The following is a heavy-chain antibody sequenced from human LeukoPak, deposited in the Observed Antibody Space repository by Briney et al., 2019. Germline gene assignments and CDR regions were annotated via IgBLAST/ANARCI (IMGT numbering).Heavy chain of an antibody. D-gene: IGHD3-22*01. CDR1: GFTFSSFK. CDR2: FIIGGSPI. Sequence: GGSLRLSGAASGFTFSSFKMNWVRKAPGKGLEWVPSFIIGGSPIYYADSVKGRFTISRDNAKNSLYLQMNSLRAEDTAVYYCARGNYYDSSGYYYYYYYYYMDVWGKGTTVTISS. J-gene: IGHJ6*03. CDR3: ARGNYYDSSGYYYYYYYYYMDV. V-gene: IGHV3-48*03.